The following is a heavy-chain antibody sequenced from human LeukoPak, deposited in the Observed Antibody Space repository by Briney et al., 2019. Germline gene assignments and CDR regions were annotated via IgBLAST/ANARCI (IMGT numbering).Heavy chain of an antibody. Sequence: GGSLRLSCAASGFTFRDYYMSWIRQAPGKGLEWGSYISGRGGSTYYADSVKGRFTISRDNSKHTLYLQMNSLTAEDTAVYSCAKLAPEQQTEYHFDYXXXXTXVXVSS. J-gene: IGHJ4*01. CDR2: ISGRGGST. CDR1: GFTFRDYY. D-gene: IGHD6-13*01. V-gene: IGHV3-23*01. CDR3: AKLAPEQQTEYHFDY.